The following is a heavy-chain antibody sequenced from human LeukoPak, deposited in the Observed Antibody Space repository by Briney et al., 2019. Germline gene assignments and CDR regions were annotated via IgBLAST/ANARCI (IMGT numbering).Heavy chain of an antibody. CDR2: ISGFNGNT. CDR1: GYTFTSYG. Sequence: ASVKVSCKASGYTFTSYGIIWVRQAPGQGLECMGWISGFNGNTNSAQKFQGRVTMTRDTSISTAYMELSRLRSDDTAVYYCARYCSGGSCLPLDYWGQGTLVTVSS. CDR3: ARYCSGGSCLPLDY. J-gene: IGHJ4*02. D-gene: IGHD2-15*01. V-gene: IGHV1-18*01.